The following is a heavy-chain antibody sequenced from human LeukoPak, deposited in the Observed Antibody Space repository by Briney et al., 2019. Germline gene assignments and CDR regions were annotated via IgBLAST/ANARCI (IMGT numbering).Heavy chain of an antibody. CDR1: GFTVSSNY. V-gene: IGHV3-53*01. Sequence: PGGSLRLSCAASGFTVSSNYMSWVRQAPGKGLEWVSVIYSGGSTYYADSVKGRFTISRDNSKNTLYLQVNSLRAEDTAVYYCARAGRLIAFDIWGQGTMVTVSS. J-gene: IGHJ3*02. CDR3: ARAGRLIAFDI. CDR2: IYSGGST. D-gene: IGHD3-16*01.